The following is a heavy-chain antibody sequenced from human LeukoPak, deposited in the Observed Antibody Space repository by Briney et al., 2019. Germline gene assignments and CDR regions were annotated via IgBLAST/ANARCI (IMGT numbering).Heavy chain of an antibody. J-gene: IGHJ4*02. CDR2: INPNSGGT. CDR3: ATPVAGYSGYDFDY. CDR1: GYTFTGHY. Sequence: ASVKVSCKASGYTFTGHYMHWVRQAPGQGLEWMGWINPNSGGTNYAQKFQGRVTMTRDTSISTAYMELSRLRSDDTAVYYCATPVAGYSGYDFDYWGQGTLVTVSS. D-gene: IGHD5-12*01. V-gene: IGHV1-2*02.